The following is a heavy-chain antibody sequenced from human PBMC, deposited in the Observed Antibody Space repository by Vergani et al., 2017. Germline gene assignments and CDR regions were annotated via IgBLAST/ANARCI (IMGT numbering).Heavy chain of an antibody. CDR3: ARVFSQWLPHLEYFDY. Sequence: QLQLQESGPGLVKPSETLSLTCTVSGGSISSSSYYWGWIRQPPGKGLEWIGSIYYSGSTYYNPSLKSRVTISVDTSKNQFSLKLSSVTAADTAVYYCARVFSQWLPHLEYFDYWGQGTLVTVSS. D-gene: IGHD6-19*01. V-gene: IGHV4-39*07. J-gene: IGHJ4*02. CDR2: IYYSGST. CDR1: GGSISSSSYY.